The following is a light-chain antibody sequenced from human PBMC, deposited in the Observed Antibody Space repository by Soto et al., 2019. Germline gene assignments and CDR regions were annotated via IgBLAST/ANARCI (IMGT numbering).Light chain of an antibody. J-gene: IGKJ1*01. CDR2: KAS. CDR3: LQYNSYWT. Sequence: DIQMTQSPSTLSASVGDRVTITCRASQSISSSLAWYQQKPGKAPKLLIYKASSLESGVPSRFSGSGSGTEFTLTISSVPPDDFATYYCLQYNSYWTFGQGTKVEIK. V-gene: IGKV1-5*03. CDR1: QSISSS.